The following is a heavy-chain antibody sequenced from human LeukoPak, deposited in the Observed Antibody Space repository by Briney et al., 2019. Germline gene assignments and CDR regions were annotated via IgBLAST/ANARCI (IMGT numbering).Heavy chain of an antibody. Sequence: GGSLRLSCAASGFTVSSNYMSWVRQAPGKGLEWVSVIYSGGSTYYADSVKGRFTISRDNSKNTLYLQMNSLRAEDTAVYYCARDAIYYDSSGHYYRGTVDAFDIWGQGTMVTVSS. CDR1: GFTVSSNY. V-gene: IGHV3-53*01. CDR3: ARDAIYYDSSGHYYRGTVDAFDI. J-gene: IGHJ3*02. CDR2: IYSGGST. D-gene: IGHD3-22*01.